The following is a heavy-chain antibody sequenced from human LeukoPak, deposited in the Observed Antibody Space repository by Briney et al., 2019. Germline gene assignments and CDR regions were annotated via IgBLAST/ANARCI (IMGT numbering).Heavy chain of an antibody. Sequence: SETLSLTCTVSGGSISSGDYYWSWIRQPPGMGLEWIWYIYYSGSTYYNPSLKSRVTISVDTSKNQFSLKLSSVTAADTAVYYCAREKYGYYLAAFDIWGQGTMFTVSS. J-gene: IGHJ3*02. CDR1: GGSISSGDYY. CDR3: AREKYGYYLAAFDI. V-gene: IGHV4-30-4*01. D-gene: IGHD3-22*01. CDR2: IYYSGST.